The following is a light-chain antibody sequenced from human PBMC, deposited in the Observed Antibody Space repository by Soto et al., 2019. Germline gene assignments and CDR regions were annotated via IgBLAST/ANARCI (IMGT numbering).Light chain of an antibody. CDR2: KAS. CDR3: QHYNSYPHT. V-gene: IGKV1-5*03. Sequence: DIPMTQSPSTLSASVGDRVTITCRASQSVSSWLAWYQQKPGKAPKLLIYKASSLESGVPSRFSGSGSGTEFTLTISSLQPDDFATYYCQHYNSYPHTFGQGSKLEI. J-gene: IGKJ2*01. CDR1: QSVSSW.